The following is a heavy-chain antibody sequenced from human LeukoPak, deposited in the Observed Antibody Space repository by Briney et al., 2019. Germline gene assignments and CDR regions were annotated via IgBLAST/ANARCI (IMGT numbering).Heavy chain of an antibody. CDR2: ISGSGGST. J-gene: IGHJ3*02. V-gene: IGHV3-23*01. D-gene: IGHD4-23*01. CDR3: ANLKDLRWGHDAFDI. CDR1: GFTFSSYG. Sequence: GGSLRLSCAASGFTFSSYGTHWVRQAPGKGLEWVSAISGSGGSTYYADSVKGRFTISRDNSKNTLYLQMNSLRAEDTAVYYCANLKDLRWGHDAFDIWGQGTMVTVSS.